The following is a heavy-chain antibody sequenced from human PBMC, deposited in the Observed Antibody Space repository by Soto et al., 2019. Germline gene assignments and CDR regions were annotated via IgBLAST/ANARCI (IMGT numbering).Heavy chain of an antibody. CDR1: GYTFSNYG. Sequence: QVQLVHSGAEVKKPGASVRVSCKASGYTFSNYGTSWVRQAPGQGLEWMGWISAHSGKTDYAQKLQGRVTMTTDTSTSTAYMELRSLRSDDTAVYYCAKNWFGDVWDYWGQGTLVVVSS. D-gene: IGHD3-10*01. J-gene: IGHJ4*02. CDR3: AKNWFGDVWDY. V-gene: IGHV1-18*01. CDR2: ISAHSGKT.